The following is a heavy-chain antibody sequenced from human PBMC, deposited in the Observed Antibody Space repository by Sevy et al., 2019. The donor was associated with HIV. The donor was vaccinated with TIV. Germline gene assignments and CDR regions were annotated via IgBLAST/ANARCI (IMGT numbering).Heavy chain of an antibody. D-gene: IGHD3-3*01. CDR2: ISSSSTTI. J-gene: IGHJ6*02. CDR3: ARGFMGADYYYGMDV. CDR1: RLTFSSSS. Sequence: GGSLRLSCAASRLTFSSSSVNWVRQAPGKGLEWVSYISSSSTTIYYADSVKGRFTISRDNAKNSLYLQMNSLRDEDTAVYYCARGFMGADYYYGMDVWGQGTTATVSS. V-gene: IGHV3-48*02.